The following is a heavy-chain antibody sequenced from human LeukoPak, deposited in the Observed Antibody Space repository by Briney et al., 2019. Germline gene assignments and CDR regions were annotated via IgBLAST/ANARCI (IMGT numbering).Heavy chain of an antibody. CDR2: IYYTGNT. J-gene: IGHJ5*02. CDR3: ARESLPYITGANWFDP. Sequence: SETLSLTCTVSGGSISTHYWSWIRQPPGKGLEWIGYIYYTGNTNYNPSLKSRVTISIDASKNQFSLTLISVTAADTAVYYCARESLPYITGANWFDPWGQGTLVTVSS. D-gene: IGHD1-20*01. CDR1: GGSISTHY. V-gene: IGHV4-59*11.